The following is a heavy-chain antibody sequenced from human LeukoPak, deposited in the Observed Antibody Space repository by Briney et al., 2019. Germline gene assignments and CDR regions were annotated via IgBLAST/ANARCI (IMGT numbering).Heavy chain of an antibody. CDR1: GGSISSGGYY. J-gene: IGHJ4*02. CDR2: IYYSGST. CDR3: ARIVPLGGEIDY. D-gene: IGHD2-15*01. Sequence: SQTLSLTCTVSGGSISSGGYYWSWIRQHPGKGLEWIGYIYYSGSTNYNPSLKSRVTISVDTSKNQFSLKLSSVTAADTAVYYCARIVPLGGEIDYWGQGTLVTVSS. V-gene: IGHV4-61*08.